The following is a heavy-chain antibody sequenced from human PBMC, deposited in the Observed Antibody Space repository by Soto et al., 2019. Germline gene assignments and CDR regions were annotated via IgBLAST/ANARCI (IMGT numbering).Heavy chain of an antibody. CDR3: AREEYYYGSGNAFDI. CDR2: IWYDGSNK. Sequence: GGSLRLSCAASGFTFSSYGMHWVRQAPGKGLEWVAVIWYDGSNKYYADSVKGRFTISRDNSKNTLYLQMNSLRAEDTAVYYCAREEYYYGSGNAFDIWGQGTMVTVSS. J-gene: IGHJ3*02. CDR1: GFTFSSYG. V-gene: IGHV3-33*01. D-gene: IGHD3-10*01.